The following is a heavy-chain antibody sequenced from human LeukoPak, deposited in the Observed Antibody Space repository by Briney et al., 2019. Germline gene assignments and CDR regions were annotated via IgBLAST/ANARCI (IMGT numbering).Heavy chain of an antibody. D-gene: IGHD4-23*01. CDR1: GFXFSSYA. J-gene: IGHJ3*02. CDR2: ISGSGEST. Sequence: GGSLRLSCEASGFXFSSYAMSWVRQAPEKGLEWISAISGSGESTYYADSVKGRFTISRDNSKNTLYLQMNSLIAEDTAVYYCACVVTGQKDDAFDIWGQGTMVTVSS. CDR3: ACVVTGQKDDAFDI. V-gene: IGHV3-23*01.